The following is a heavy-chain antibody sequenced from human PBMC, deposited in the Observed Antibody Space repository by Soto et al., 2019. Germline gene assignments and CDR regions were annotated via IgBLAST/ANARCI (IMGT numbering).Heavy chain of an antibody. J-gene: IGHJ4*02. Sequence: EVQLLESGGGLVQPGGSLRLSCAASVFTFSSYSMSWVRKAPGKGLEWVPVFRTSGDGGTTYYADSVKGRFTISRDNSKNMQLLQMNSLRAEDTAIYYCAKKVNSGPGSQYFDYWGQGTLVTVSS. D-gene: IGHD3-10*01. CDR3: AKKVNSGPGSQYFDY. V-gene: IGHV3-23*01. CDR2: FRTSGDGGTT. CDR1: VFTFSSYS.